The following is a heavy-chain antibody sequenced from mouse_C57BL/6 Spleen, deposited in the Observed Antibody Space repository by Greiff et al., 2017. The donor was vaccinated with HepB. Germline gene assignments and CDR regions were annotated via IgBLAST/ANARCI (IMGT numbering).Heavy chain of an antibody. CDR2: INPNNGGT. CDR1: GYTFTDYH. Sequence: EVQLQQSGPELVKPGASVKMSCKASGYTFTDYHMHWVKQSHGKSLEWIGYINPNNGGTSYNQKFKGKATLTVNKSSSTAYMELRSLTSEDSAVYYCAREGYYGSRAMDYWGQGTSVTVSS. J-gene: IGHJ4*01. V-gene: IGHV1-22*01. CDR3: AREGYYGSRAMDY. D-gene: IGHD1-1*01.